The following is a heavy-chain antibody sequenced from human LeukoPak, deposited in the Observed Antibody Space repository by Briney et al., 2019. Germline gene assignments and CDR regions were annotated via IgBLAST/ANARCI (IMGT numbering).Heavy chain of an antibody. J-gene: IGHJ4*02. D-gene: IGHD6-19*01. Sequence: PGGSLRLSCAASGFTFDDYGMSWVRQAPGKGLEWVSGINWNGGSTGYADSVKGRFTISRDNAKNSLYLQMNSLRAEDTALYYCARVLDSSGWYAFVYWGQGTLVTVSS. V-gene: IGHV3-20*04. CDR3: ARVLDSSGWYAFVY. CDR1: GFTFDDYG. CDR2: INWNGGST.